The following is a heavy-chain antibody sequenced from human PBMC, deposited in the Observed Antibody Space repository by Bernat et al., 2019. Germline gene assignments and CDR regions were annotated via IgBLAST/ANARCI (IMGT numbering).Heavy chain of an antibody. CDR1: GFTFSSYA. V-gene: IGHV3-23*01. J-gene: IGHJ4*02. CDR3: AKDLGTVRYYFDH. D-gene: IGHD4-17*01. Sequence: EVQVLESGGGLVQPGGSLRLSCAASGFTFSSYAMSWVRQAPGKGLEWVSAISSNGGSIFYADSVKGRFTISRDNSKNTLYLQMNSLRAEDTAVYYCAKDLGTVRYYFDHWGQGTLVTVSS. CDR2: ISSNGGSI.